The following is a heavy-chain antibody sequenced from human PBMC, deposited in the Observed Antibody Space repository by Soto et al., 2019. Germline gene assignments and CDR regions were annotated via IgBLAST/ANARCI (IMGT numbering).Heavy chain of an antibody. CDR2: LWSDGSNV. CDR3: ASDFLDYRDSGAFDQ. D-gene: IGHD4-4*01. Sequence: QVQLVESGGGVVQPGTSLRLSCATSGFTFSRYAMHWVRQAPGKGLEWVAILWSDGSNVHYGDSVKGRFTISRDNSNNTLHLQMHDLRVEDTALYPCASDFLDYRDSGAFDQWRQGTLVTVS. J-gene: IGHJ4*02. CDR1: GFTFSRYA. V-gene: IGHV3-33*01.